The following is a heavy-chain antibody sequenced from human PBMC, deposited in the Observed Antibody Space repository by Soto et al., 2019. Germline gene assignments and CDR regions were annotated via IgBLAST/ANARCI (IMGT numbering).Heavy chain of an antibody. CDR2: INPITGGT. CDR3: ARNYYDSSDRDYLDY. V-gene: IGHV1-2*02. CDR1: GYTFTSYY. J-gene: IGHJ4*02. D-gene: IGHD3-22*01. Sequence: GVSVKVSCKASGYTFTSYYIHWGRQAPGQGLEWMGWINPITGGTNYAPKFQGRVTMTRDTSITTAYMELSRLRSDDTAVYYCARNYYDSSDRDYLDYWGQGTPVTVSS.